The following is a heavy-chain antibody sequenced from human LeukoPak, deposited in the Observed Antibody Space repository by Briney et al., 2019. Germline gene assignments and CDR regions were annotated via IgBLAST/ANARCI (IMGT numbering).Heavy chain of an antibody. J-gene: IGHJ4*02. V-gene: IGHV4-34*01. CDR3: ARGGLGYCSSTSCYGFVY. Sequence: SETLSLTCAVYGGSFSGYYWSWIRQPPGKGLGWIGEINHSGSTNYNPSLKSRVTISVDTSKNQFSLKLSSVTAADTAVYYCARGGLGYCSSTSCYGFVYWGQGTLVTVSS. CDR2: INHSGST. D-gene: IGHD2-2*01. CDR1: GGSFSGYY.